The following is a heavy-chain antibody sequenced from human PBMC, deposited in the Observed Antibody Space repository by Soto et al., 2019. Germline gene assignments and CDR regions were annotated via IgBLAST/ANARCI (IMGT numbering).Heavy chain of an antibody. CDR3: ARDERGSGSYFGRLNWFDP. CDR2: ISGYTGNT. CDR1: GYTFTSYG. J-gene: IGHJ5*02. D-gene: IGHD3-10*01. Sequence: ASVKVSCKASGYTFTSYGISWVRQAPGQGIEWMGWISGYTGNTNYGQKVQGRVTLTTDTSTSTAYMELTSLTPDDTAVYYCARDERGSGSYFGRLNWFDPWGQGTLVTVSS. V-gene: IGHV1-18*01.